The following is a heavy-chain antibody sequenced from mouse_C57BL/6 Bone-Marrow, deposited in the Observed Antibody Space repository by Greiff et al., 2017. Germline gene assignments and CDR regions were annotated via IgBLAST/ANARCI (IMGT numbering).Heavy chain of an antibody. CDR1: GYTFTSYW. CDR3: ARIWDEGDWYFDV. Sequence: VQLQQPGAELVRPGSSVKLSCKASGYTFTSYWMDWVKQRPGQGLEWIGNIYPSDSETHYNQKFKDKATLTVDKSSSTAYMQLSSLTSEESAVYYGARIWDEGDWYFDVWGTGTTVTVSS. CDR2: IYPSDSET. V-gene: IGHV1-61*01. D-gene: IGHD4-1*01. J-gene: IGHJ1*03.